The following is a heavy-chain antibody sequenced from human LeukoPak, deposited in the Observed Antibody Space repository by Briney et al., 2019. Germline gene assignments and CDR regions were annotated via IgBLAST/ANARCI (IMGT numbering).Heavy chain of an antibody. Sequence: ETLSLTCTVSGGSISSYYWSWVRQAPGKGLEWVSSISGGGETTYYADSAKGRFTISRDNSQNTLYLQMNSLRAEDTAVYYCARDYADYVGYFFFDYWGQGTLVTVSS. D-gene: IGHD4-17*01. J-gene: IGHJ4*02. CDR2: ISGGGETT. CDR3: ARDYADYVGYFFFDY. CDR1: GGSISSYY. V-gene: IGHV3-23*01.